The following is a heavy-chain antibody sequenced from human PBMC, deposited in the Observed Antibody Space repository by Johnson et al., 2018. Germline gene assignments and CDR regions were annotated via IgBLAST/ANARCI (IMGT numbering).Heavy chain of an antibody. J-gene: IGHJ6*03. V-gene: IGHV3-30*03. D-gene: IGHD1-26*01. CDR3: QRVGSNSIYYYCYMDV. CDR2: IPYDGSNK. CDR1: GFTFSSYG. Sequence: VQLVETGGGVVQXGRSXRLXCAASGFTFSSYGMHWVRQAPGKGLEWVAVIPYDGSNKYFGYSVKGRFTTPSDNSKNTLHLQMNSLGAEDTAVYYCQRVGSNSIYYYCYMDVWGKGTTVTVSS.